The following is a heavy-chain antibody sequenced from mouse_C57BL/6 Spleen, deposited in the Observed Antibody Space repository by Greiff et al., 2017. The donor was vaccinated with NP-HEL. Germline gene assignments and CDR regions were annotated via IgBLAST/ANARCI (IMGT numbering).Heavy chain of an antibody. CDR3: ARGEIYYYGSSSYYFDY. V-gene: IGHV1-22*01. D-gene: IGHD1-1*01. Sequence: VQLQQSGPELVKPGASVKMSCKASGYTFTDYNMHWVKQSHGKSLEWIGYINPNNGGTSYNQKFKGKATLTVNKSSSTAYMELRSLTSEDSAVYYCARGEIYYYGSSSYYFDYWGQGTTLTVSS. CDR1: GYTFTDYN. J-gene: IGHJ2*01. CDR2: INPNNGGT.